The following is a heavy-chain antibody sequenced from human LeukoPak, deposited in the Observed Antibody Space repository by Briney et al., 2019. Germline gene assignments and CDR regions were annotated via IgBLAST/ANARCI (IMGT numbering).Heavy chain of an antibody. J-gene: IGHJ4*01. Sequence: SETLSLTCTVSGGAISSSNYYWGWLRQPPGKGLEWIGSIYYSGTTHYNPSLRSRVTISVDTSKNQFSLRLSSVTAADRAVYYCARHSPSVTSIDYWGHGTLVTDSS. CDR1: GGAISSSNYY. CDR3: ARHSPSVTSIDY. D-gene: IGHD4-17*01. V-gene: IGHV4-39*01. CDR2: IYYSGTT.